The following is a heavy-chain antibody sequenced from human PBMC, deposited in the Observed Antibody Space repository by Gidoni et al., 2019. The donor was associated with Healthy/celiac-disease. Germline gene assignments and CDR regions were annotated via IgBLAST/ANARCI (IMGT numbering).Heavy chain of an antibody. Sequence: QVQLVESGGGLVKPGGSLRLSCAASGFTFIAYYMSWIRQAPGKGLEWVAYISSSGSTIYYADSVKGRFTISRDNAKNSLYLQMNSLRAEDTAVYYCARTYYYDSSGYYSWVDYWGQGTLVTVSS. V-gene: IGHV3-11*01. CDR2: ISSSGSTI. CDR3: ARTYYYDSSGYYSWVDY. D-gene: IGHD3-22*01. J-gene: IGHJ4*02. CDR1: GFTFIAYY.